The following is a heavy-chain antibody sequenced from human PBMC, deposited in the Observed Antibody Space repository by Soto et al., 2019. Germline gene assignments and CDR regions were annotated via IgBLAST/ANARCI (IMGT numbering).Heavy chain of an antibody. CDR3: ARAVGIAVTGLDL. Sequence: QERLVQSGAELRRPGASVKISCRASGYNFPSFNVNWVRQASGQGPEWLGWMNPTNGNAAFARDFQGRVTMTRDLSPDTAYMELGGLSSGDTAIYYCARAVGIAVTGLDLWGPGTLVTVSS. D-gene: IGHD6-19*01. J-gene: IGHJ5*02. V-gene: IGHV1-8*01. CDR2: MNPTNGNA. CDR1: GYNFPSFN.